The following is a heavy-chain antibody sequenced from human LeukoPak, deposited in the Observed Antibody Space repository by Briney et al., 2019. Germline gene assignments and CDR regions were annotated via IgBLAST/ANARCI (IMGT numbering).Heavy chain of an antibody. V-gene: IGHV3-23*01. CDR1: GFTFSSYA. CDR3: AKDLDCSSTGCDRDY. J-gene: IGHJ4*02. Sequence: GASLRLSCAASGFTFSSYAMSWVRQAPGKGLEWVSAISGSGGSTYYADSVKGRFTISRDNSKNTLYLQMNSLRAEDTAVYYCAKDLDCSSTGCDRDYWGQGTLVTVSS. CDR2: ISGSGGST. D-gene: IGHD2-2*02.